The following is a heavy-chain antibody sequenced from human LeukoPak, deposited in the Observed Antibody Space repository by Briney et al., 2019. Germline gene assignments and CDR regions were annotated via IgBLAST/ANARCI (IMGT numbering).Heavy chain of an antibody. D-gene: IGHD2-2*01. CDR1: GYTFTSYG. J-gene: IGHJ4*02. Sequence: SVNVSCKASGYTFTSYGLNWVRQAPGQGLEWMGGIIPIFGTANYAQKFQGRVTITADESTSTAYMELSSLRSEDTAVYYCAGTSSVIYFDYWGQGTLVTVSS. CDR2: IIPIFGTA. V-gene: IGHV1-69*13. CDR3: AGTSSVIYFDY.